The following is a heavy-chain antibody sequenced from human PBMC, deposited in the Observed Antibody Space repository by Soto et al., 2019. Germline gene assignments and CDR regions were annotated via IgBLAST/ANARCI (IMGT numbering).Heavy chain of an antibody. CDR3: ARLGPRNYYGSGSYYLDY. J-gene: IGHJ4*02. D-gene: IGHD3-10*01. CDR2: IYYSGST. V-gene: IGHV4-59*08. Sequence: QVQLQESGPGLVKPSETLSLTCTVSGGSISSYYWSWIRQPPGKGLEWIGYIYYSGSTNYNPSLKSRVTISVDTSKIQFSLKLSSVTAADTAVYYCARLGPRNYYGSGSYYLDYWGQGTLVTVSS. CDR1: GGSISSYY.